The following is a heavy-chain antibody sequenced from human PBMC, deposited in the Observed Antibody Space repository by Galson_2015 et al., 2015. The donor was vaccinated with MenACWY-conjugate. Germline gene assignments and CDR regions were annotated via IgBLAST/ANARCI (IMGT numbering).Heavy chain of an antibody. V-gene: IGHV3-66*01. CDR1: GFTVSSNY. CDR3: ARLGWNYRTTSHFDY. CDR2: ISGTGGSP. D-gene: IGHD1-7*01. Sequence: SLRLSCAASGFTVSSNYMSWVRQAPGKGLEWVSVISGTGGSPYYADSVKGRFTISRDNAKNKMYLQMNSLRAEDTAVYYCARLGWNYRTTSHFDYWGQGTLVTVSS. J-gene: IGHJ4*02.